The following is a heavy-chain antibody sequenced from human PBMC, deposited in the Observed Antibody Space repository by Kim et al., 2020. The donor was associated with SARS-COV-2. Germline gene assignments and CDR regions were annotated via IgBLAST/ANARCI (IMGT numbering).Heavy chain of an antibody. Sequence: GGSLRLSCAASGFTVSSNYMSWVRQAPGKGLEWVSVIFSGGSTYYADSVKGRFTISGDNSKNTLYLQMNSLRAEDTAVYYCARGGWSIAARREGVFDIWGQGTMVTVSS. CDR3: ARGGWSIAARREGVFDI. CDR2: IFSGGST. J-gene: IGHJ3*02. V-gene: IGHV3-53*01. CDR1: GFTVSSNY. D-gene: IGHD6-6*01.